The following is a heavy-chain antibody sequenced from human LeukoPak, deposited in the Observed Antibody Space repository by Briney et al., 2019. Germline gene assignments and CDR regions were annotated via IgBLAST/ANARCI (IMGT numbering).Heavy chain of an antibody. Sequence: RASVKVSCKASGYTFTGYYMHWVRQAPGQGLEWMGWINPNSGGTNYAQKFQGRVTMTRDTSISTAYMELSRLRSDDTAVYYCARDSLPPMCSSTSCYFPGWRPYYYYYMDVWGKGTTVTVSS. V-gene: IGHV1-2*02. CDR3: ARDSLPPMCSSTSCYFPGWRPYYYYYMDV. J-gene: IGHJ6*03. CDR1: GYTFTGYY. CDR2: INPNSGGT. D-gene: IGHD2-2*01.